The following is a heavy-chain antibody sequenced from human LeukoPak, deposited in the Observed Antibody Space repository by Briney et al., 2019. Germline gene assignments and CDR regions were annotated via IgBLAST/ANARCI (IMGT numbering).Heavy chain of an antibody. CDR1: GFTFSSYS. D-gene: IGHD3-16*01. Sequence: PGGSLRLSCAASGFTFSSYSMNWVRQAPGKGLEWVSSISSSSYIYYADSVKGRFTISRDNAKNSLYLQMNSLRAEDTAVYYCARDNYDQFPPVTTYYYYYYMDVWGKGTTVTVSS. CDR2: ISSSSYI. CDR3: ARDNYDQFPPVTTYYYYYYMDV. V-gene: IGHV3-21*01. J-gene: IGHJ6*03.